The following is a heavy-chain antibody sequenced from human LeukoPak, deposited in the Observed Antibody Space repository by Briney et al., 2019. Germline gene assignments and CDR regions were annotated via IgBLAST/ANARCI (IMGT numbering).Heavy chain of an antibody. Sequence: GGSLRLSCAASGSTLSSYAMNWVRQAPGKGLEWISYISRSGTATLYADSVKGRFTISRDNAKNSLYLLMNSLGAEDTAVYYCARYCSGDWYQGMDVWGHATMVTVSS. CDR3: ARYCSGDWYQGMDV. V-gene: IGHV3-48*03. CDR1: GSTLSSYA. D-gene: IGHD2-21*02. J-gene: IGHJ6*02. CDR2: ISRSGTAT.